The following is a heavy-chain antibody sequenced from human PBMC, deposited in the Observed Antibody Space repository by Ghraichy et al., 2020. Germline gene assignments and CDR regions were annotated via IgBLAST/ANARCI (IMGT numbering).Heavy chain of an antibody. D-gene: IGHD6-19*01. V-gene: IGHV4-39*02. CDR1: GGSISSSSYY. J-gene: IGHJ4*02. CDR3: ARESSQWLVDY. CDR2: IYYSGST. Sequence: SETLSLTCTVSGGSISSSSYYWGWIRQPPGKGLEWIGSIYYSGSTYYNPSLKSRVTISVDTSKNQFSLKLSSVTAADTAVYYCARESSQWLVDYWGQGTLVTVSS.